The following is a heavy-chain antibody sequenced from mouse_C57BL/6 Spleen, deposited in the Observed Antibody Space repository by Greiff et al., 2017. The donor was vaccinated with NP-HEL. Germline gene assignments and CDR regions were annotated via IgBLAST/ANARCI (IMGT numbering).Heavy chain of an antibody. J-gene: IGHJ1*03. Sequence: VQLQQSGPELVKPGASVKMSCKASGYTFTDYNMHWVKQSHGKSLEWIGYINPNNGGNSYNQKLKGKATLTVNKSSSTAYIVLRSLTSEDSAVYYCASTVYYGSFYWYFDVWGTGTTVTVSS. CDR1: GYTFTDYN. CDR2: INPNNGGN. D-gene: IGHD1-1*01. V-gene: IGHV1-22*01. CDR3: ASTVYYGSFYWYFDV.